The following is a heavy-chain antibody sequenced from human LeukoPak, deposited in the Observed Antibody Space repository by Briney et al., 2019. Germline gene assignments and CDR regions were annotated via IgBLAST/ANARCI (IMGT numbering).Heavy chain of an antibody. J-gene: IGHJ4*02. CDR1: GGSISSGGYY. V-gene: IGHV4-31*03. CDR2: IYYSGST. Sequence: ASETLSLTCTVSGGSISSGGYYWSWIRQHPGKGLEWIGYIYYSGSTYYNPSLKSRVTISVDTSKNQFSLKLSSVTAADTAVYYCARVGPPTRATQYDYWGQGTLVTVSS. CDR3: ARVGPPTRATQYDY. D-gene: IGHD1-26*01.